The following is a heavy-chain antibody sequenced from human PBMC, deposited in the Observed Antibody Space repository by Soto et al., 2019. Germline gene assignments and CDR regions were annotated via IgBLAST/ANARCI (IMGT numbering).Heavy chain of an antibody. D-gene: IGHD4-4*01. J-gene: IGHJ6*02. CDR2: ISGSGGST. CDR1: GFTFSSYA. CDR3: AKDGSNFDYYCYCGMDV. Sequence: GGSLRLSCAASGFTFSSYAMSWVRQAPGKGLEWVSAISGSGGSTYYADSVKGRFTISRDNSKNTLYLQMNSLRAEDTAVYYCAKDGSNFDYYCYCGMDVWGQGTTVTVSS. V-gene: IGHV3-23*01.